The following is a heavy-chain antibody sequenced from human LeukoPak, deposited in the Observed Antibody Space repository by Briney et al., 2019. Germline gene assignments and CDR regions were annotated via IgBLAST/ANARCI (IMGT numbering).Heavy chain of an antibody. V-gene: IGHV4-59*01. CDR2: IYYSGST. D-gene: IGHD6-13*01. J-gene: IGHJ3*02. CDR3: ARGLLGYSSSWLGVAFDI. Sequence: SETLSLTCTVSGGSISDYYWTWIRQPPGKGLEWVGYIYYSGSTNYNPSLKSRLTISVDTSKSQFSLKLSSVTAVDTAMYYCARGLLGYSSSWLGVAFDIWGQGTMVSVSS. CDR1: GGSISDYY.